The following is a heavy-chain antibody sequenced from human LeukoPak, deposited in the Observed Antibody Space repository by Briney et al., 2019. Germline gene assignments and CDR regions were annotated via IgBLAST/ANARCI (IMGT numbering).Heavy chain of an antibody. CDR1: GGSFSGYY. CDR2: INHSGST. CDR3: ARRRRITMVRGFDY. J-gene: IGHJ4*02. Sequence: PSETLSLTCAVYGGSFSGYYWSWIRQPPGKGVEWIGEINHSGSTNYNPSLKSRVTISVDTSKNQFSLKLSSVTAADTAVYYRARRRRITMVRGFDYWGQGTLVSVSS. V-gene: IGHV4-34*01. D-gene: IGHD3-10*01.